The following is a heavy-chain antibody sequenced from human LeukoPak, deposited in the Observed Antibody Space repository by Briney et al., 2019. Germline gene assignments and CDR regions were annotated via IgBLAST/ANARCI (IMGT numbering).Heavy chain of an antibody. Sequence: GESLKISCKGSGYSFTSYWIGWVRQMPGKGLEWMGIIYPGDSDTRYSPSFQGQVTISADKSISTAYLQWSSLKASDTAMYYCAIIYYYDGSGYHYSIFDYWGQGTLVTVSS. D-gene: IGHD3-22*01. J-gene: IGHJ4*02. CDR3: AIIYYYDGSGYHYSIFDY. CDR1: GYSFTSYW. V-gene: IGHV5-51*01. CDR2: IYPGDSDT.